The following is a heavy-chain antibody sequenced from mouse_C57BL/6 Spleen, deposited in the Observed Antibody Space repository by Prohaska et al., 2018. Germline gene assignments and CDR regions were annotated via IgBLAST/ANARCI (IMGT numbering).Heavy chain of an antibody. CDR3: ARYYYGSSHGYFDV. CDR2: INSYSGLP. V-gene: IGHV9-3*01. J-gene: IGHJ1*03. D-gene: IGHD1-1*01. Sequence: QIQLVQSGPELKKPGETVKISCKASGYTFTTYGMRWVKQAPGKGLKWMVWINSYSGLPTYADDFKGRFAFSLVTSASTAYLQINNLKIEDTATYFCARYYYGSSHGYFDVLGTWTTVSVSS. CDR1: GYTFTTYG.